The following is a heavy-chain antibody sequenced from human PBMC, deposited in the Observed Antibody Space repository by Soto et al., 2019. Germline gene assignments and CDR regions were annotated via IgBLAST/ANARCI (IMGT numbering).Heavy chain of an antibody. CDR1: GYTFTSYG. CDR2: ISAYNGNT. V-gene: IGHV1-18*01. Sequence: ASVKVSCKASGYTFTSYGIIWVRQAPGQGLEWMGWISAYNGNTNYAQKLQGRVTMTTHTSTSTAYMDLRSLRSDDTAVYYCARNYGATGYYYSGMDVWGQGTTLTVSS. J-gene: IGHJ6*02. CDR3: ARNYGATGYYYSGMDV. D-gene: IGHD1-7*01.